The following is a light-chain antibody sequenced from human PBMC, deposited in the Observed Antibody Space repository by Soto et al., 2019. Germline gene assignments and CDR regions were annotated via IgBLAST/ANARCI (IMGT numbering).Light chain of an antibody. CDR3: ASYAGSNNSV. V-gene: IGLV2-8*01. Sequence: QSALTQPPSASGSPGQSVTISCTGTSSDVGGYNHVSWYQQNPGKAPKLMIYDVSKRPSGVPDRFSGSKSGNTASLTISGLQAEDEADYYCASYAGSNNSVFGTGINVTV. CDR2: DVS. CDR1: SSDVGGYNH. J-gene: IGLJ1*01.